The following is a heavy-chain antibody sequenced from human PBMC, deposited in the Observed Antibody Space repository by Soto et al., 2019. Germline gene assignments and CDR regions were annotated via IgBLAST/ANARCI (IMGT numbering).Heavy chain of an antibody. J-gene: IGHJ4*02. CDR3: ARLQKYYYDSSGYPDY. CDR2: IYYSGST. V-gene: IGHV4-39*01. CDR1: GGSISSSSYY. Sequence: SETLSLTCTVSGGSISSSSYYWGWIRQPPGKGLEWIGSIYYSGSTYYNPSLKSRVTISVDTSKNQFSLKLSSVTAADTAVYYCARLQKYYYDSSGYPDYWGQGTLVTVSS. D-gene: IGHD3-22*01.